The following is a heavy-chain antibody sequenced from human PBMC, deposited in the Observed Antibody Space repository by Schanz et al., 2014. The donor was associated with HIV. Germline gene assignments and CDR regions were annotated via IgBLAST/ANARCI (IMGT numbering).Heavy chain of an antibody. Sequence: EVQLLDSGGGLVQPGGSLILSCVASGFTFNNYAMTWVRQAPGKGLEWVSSISESGGRSYYADSVNGRFTISRDNSKNTLYLQMTTLRTEDTAVYYCAKPEYDSRGNSQSHFDSWGQGTLVTVSS. CDR1: GFTFNNYA. CDR2: ISESGGRS. J-gene: IGHJ4*02. CDR3: AKPEYDSRGNSQSHFDS. D-gene: IGHD3-22*01. V-gene: IGHV3-23*01.